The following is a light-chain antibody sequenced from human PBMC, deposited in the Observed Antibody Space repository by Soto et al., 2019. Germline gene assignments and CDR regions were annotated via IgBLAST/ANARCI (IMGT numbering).Light chain of an antibody. CDR1: QSVRSS. Sequence: EIVLTQSPDTLSLSPGERATLSCRASQSVRSSLAWYQQKPGQAPRLLIYDASNRATGIPARFSGSGSGTDFPLTISSLEPEDFAVYYCQQRSNWPPAVTCGPGTKVDI. V-gene: IGKV3-11*01. CDR2: DAS. CDR3: QQRSNWPPAVT. J-gene: IGKJ3*01.